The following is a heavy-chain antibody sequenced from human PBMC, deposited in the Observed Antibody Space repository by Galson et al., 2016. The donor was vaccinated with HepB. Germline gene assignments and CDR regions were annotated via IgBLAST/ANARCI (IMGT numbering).Heavy chain of an antibody. Sequence: SLRLSCAASGFHLSSFAITWVRQAPGKGLELVSLISYDGTYTHYADSVTGSFNISRDNSKNTLHLPMNSLGAEDTAGYYCATGRPYSSSPLHYWGHGTLVTVSS. CDR3: ATGRPYSSSPLHY. J-gene: IGHJ4*01. D-gene: IGHD6-6*01. CDR1: GFHLSSFA. V-gene: IGHV3-30*04. CDR2: ISYDGTYT.